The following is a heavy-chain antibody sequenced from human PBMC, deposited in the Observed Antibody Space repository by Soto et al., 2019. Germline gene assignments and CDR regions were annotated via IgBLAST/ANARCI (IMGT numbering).Heavy chain of an antibody. D-gene: IGHD5-12*01. Sequence: QAGGSLRLSCAASGFTFSSYGMHWVRQAPGKGLEWVAVISYDGSNKYYADSVKGRFTISRDNSKNTLYLQMNSLRAEDTAVYYCAKGDIVATISSSDAFDIWGQGTMVTVSS. V-gene: IGHV3-30*18. CDR3: AKGDIVATISSSDAFDI. CDR2: ISYDGSNK. CDR1: GFTFSSYG. J-gene: IGHJ3*02.